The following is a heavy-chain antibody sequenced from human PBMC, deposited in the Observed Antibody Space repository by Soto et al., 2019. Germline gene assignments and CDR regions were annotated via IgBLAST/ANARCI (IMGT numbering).Heavy chain of an antibody. Sequence: GASLKISCKGSGYSFATYWIAWVRQMPGKGLEWMGIIYPGDSDTRYSPSFQGQVTISADKSISTAYLQWGGLKASDTAMYYCARQVSKRLDFWGQGALVTVSS. CDR1: GYSFATYW. V-gene: IGHV5-51*01. CDR3: ARQVSKRLDF. CDR2: IYPGDSDT. J-gene: IGHJ4*02.